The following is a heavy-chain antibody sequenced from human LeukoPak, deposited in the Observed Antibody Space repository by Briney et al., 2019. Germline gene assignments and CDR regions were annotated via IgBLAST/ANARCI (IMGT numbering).Heavy chain of an antibody. CDR3: ARDRRDYYDSSGYWDAFDI. CDR1: GGSISSYY. J-gene: IGHJ3*02. CDR2: IYTSGST. Sequence: PSETLSLTCTVSGGSISSYYWSWIRQPAGKGLEWIGRIYTSGSTNYNPSLKSRVTISVDKSKNQFSLKLSSVTAADTAVYYCARDRRDYYDSSGYWDAFDIWGQGTMVTVSS. V-gene: IGHV4-4*07. D-gene: IGHD3-22*01.